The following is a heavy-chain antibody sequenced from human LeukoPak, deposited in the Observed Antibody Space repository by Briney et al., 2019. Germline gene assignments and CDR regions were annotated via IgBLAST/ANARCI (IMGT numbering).Heavy chain of an antibody. D-gene: IGHD3-22*01. J-gene: IGHJ4*02. CDR1: GFTFSSYG. CDR3: TTDREYYDTSGNRY. Sequence: GGSLRLSCAASGFTFSSYGMHWVRQAPGKGLEWVAVISYDGSNKYYADSVKGRFTISRDNSKNTLYLQINSLKTEDTAVYYCTTDREYYDTSGNRYWGQGTLVTVSS. V-gene: IGHV3-30*03. CDR2: ISYDGSNK.